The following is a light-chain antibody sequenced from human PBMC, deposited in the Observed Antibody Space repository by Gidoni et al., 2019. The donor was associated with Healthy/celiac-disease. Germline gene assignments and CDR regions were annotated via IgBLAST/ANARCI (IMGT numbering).Light chain of an antibody. V-gene: IGLV2-14*01. Sequence: QSALTQPASVSGSPGQSITISCTGTSRDVGGYNYVPWYQQHPGKAPKLMIYDVSNRPSGVSNRFSGSKSGNTASLTISVLQAEDEADYYCSSYTSSSTVVFGGGTKLTVL. CDR3: SSYTSSSTVV. J-gene: IGLJ2*01. CDR1: SRDVGGYNY. CDR2: DVS.